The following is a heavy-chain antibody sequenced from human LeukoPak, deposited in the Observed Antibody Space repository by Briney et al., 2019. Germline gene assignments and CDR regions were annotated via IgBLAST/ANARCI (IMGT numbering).Heavy chain of an antibody. V-gene: IGHV4-39*01. CDR1: GGSFSSYY. J-gene: IGHJ5*02. Sequence: PSETLSLTCTVSGGSFSSYYWGWIRQPPGKGLEWIGSIYYSGSTYYNPSLKSRVTMSVDTPKNQFSLKMSSVTAADTAVYYCARTPEVVGWFDPWGQGTLVTVSS. CDR2: IYYSGST. CDR3: ARTPEVVGWFDP.